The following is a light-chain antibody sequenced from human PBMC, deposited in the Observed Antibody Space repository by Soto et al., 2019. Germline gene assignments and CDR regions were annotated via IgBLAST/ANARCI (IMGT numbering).Light chain of an antibody. CDR3: QSFDTTLSGSV. CDR2: GNN. J-gene: IGLJ1*01. V-gene: IGLV1-40*01. Sequence: QSVLTQPPSVSGAPGQRVTISCTGSSSNIGADFDVHWYQQVPGRAPRLLIYGNNKRPSGVPDRFSGSKSGASASLAITGPQAGDEADYYCQSFDTTLSGSVFGTGTKVT. CDR1: SSNIGADFD.